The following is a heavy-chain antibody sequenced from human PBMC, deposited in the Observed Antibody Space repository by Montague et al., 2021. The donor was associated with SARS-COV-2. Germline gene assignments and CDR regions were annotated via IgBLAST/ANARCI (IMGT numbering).Heavy chain of an antibody. V-gene: IGHV3-7*01. J-gene: IGHJ6*02. Sequence: SLRLSCAASRFTFSDFWMNWVRQAPGKGLEWVADIKHDGSEKSYVDSVKGRFTISRDNAKNSLYLQMNSLRAEDTAVYYCASGSTGWYAIFSHYGMDVWGQGTTVTVSS. CDR3: ASGSTGWYAIFSHYGMDV. D-gene: IGHD6-19*01. CDR2: IKHDGSEK. CDR1: RFTFSDFW.